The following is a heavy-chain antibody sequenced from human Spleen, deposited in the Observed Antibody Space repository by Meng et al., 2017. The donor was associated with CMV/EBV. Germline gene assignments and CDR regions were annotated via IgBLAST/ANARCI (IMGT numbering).Heavy chain of an antibody. V-gene: IGHV4-39*07. CDR3: ARCCVYDSSGSFDY. J-gene: IGHJ4*02. Sequence: QLQLQESGPGLVKPSETLSLTCTVSGGSISSSSYYWGWIRQPPGKGLEWIGSIYYSGSTDYNPSLKSRVTISVDTSKNQFSLKLSSVTAADTAVYYCARCCVYDSSGSFDYWGQGTLVTVSS. CDR1: GGSISSSSYY. D-gene: IGHD3-22*01. CDR2: IYYSGST.